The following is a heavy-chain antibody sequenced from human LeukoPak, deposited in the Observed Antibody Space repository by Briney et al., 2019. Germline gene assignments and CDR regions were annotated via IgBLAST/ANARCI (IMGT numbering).Heavy chain of an antibody. J-gene: IGHJ4*02. CDR2: INPNSGDT. CDR3: ARGSTVGATESLGFDY. Sequence: GASVKVSSTGSGYTFTAYYIHRVRQAPGQGLEWMGWINPNSGDTHYAQKFQGRVTMNRDTSISTAYMELSRLRSDDTAMYYCARGSTVGATESLGFDYWGQGTPVTVSS. V-gene: IGHV1-2*02. D-gene: IGHD1-26*01. CDR1: GYTFTAYY.